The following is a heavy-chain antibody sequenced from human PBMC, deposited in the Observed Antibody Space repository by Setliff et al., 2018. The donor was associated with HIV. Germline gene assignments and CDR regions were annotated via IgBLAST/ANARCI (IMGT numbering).Heavy chain of an antibody. Sequence: GGSLRLSCAASGFAFNNFWLSWVRQAPGKGLEWVANINQDGSEKNYVDSLKGRFTISRDTAKNSLYLQMNSLSVEDTAVYYCARDYWVAGLDYWGQGTLVTVSS. J-gene: IGHJ4*02. CDR3: ARDYWVAGLDY. CDR2: INQDGSEK. D-gene: IGHD6-19*01. CDR1: GFAFNNFW. V-gene: IGHV3-7*01.